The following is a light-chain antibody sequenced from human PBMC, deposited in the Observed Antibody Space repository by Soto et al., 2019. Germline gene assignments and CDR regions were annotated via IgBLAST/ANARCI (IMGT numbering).Light chain of an antibody. CDR1: QTIDNT. V-gene: IGKV3-15*01. CDR2: DAS. J-gene: IGKJ2*01. CDR3: QHYNYWPYT. Sequence: EIIIAQAPSTPSLSPRERATPSFRASQTIDNTLAWYQRKPGQAPRLLIYDASTRATGVPARFSGSGSGTDFTLTISSLQSEDFAVYYCQHYNYWPYTFGQGTKVDIK.